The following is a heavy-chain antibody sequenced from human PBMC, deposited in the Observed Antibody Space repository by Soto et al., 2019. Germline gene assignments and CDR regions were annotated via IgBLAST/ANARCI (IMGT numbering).Heavy chain of an antibody. J-gene: IGHJ6*02. Sequence: HPGGSLRLSCAASGFTFSSYAMSWVRQAPGKGLEWVSAISGSGGSTYYADSVKGRFTISRDNSKNTLYLQMNSLRAEDTAVYYFAKSYLGPGTYYYYYGMDVWGQGTTVIVSS. CDR3: AKSYLGPGTYYYYYGMDV. CDR1: GFTFSSYA. V-gene: IGHV3-23*01. D-gene: IGHD7-27*01. CDR2: ISGSGGST.